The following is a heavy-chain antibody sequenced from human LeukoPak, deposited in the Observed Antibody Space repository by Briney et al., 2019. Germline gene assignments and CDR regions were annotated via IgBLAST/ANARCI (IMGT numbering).Heavy chain of an antibody. D-gene: IGHD5-18*01. CDR2: ISGSGGTT. CDR1: GFTFNDYA. Sequence: GGSLRLSCAASGFTFNDYAMSWVRQAPGKGLEWVSGISGSGGTTYYPDSVKGRFTISRDTSKNALYLQMNSLRAEDTAVYYCAKDGDTAMVYFDYWGQGTLVTVSS. V-gene: IGHV3-23*01. CDR3: AKDGDTAMVYFDY. J-gene: IGHJ4*02.